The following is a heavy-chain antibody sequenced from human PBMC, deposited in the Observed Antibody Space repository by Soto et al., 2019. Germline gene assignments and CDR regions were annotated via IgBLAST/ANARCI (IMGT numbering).Heavy chain of an antibody. V-gene: IGHV3-48*01. J-gene: IGHJ4*02. CDR3: AREGSQYDYIWGSYQDY. CDR1: GFTFSSYS. CDR2: ISSSSSTI. Sequence: GGSLRLSCAASGFTFSSYSMNWVRQAPGKGLEWVSYISSSSSTIYYADSVKGRFTISRDNAKNSLYLQMNSLRAEDTAVYYCAREGSQYDYIWGSYQDYWGQGTLVTVSS. D-gene: IGHD3-16*02.